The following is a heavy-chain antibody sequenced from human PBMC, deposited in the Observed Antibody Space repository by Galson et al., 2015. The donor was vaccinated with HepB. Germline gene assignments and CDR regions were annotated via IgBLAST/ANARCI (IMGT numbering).Heavy chain of an antibody. CDR3: ASRIAVVSTGSFAFDI. D-gene: IGHD3-22*01. CDR1: GYTFTSYY. V-gene: IGHV1-46*01. CDR2: INPSGGST. Sequence: SVKVSCKASGYTFTSYYMHWVRQAPGQGLEWMGIINPSGGSTSYAQKFQGRVTMTRDTSTSTVYMELSSLRSEDTAVYYCASRIAVVSTGSFAFDIWGQGTMVTVSS. J-gene: IGHJ3*02.